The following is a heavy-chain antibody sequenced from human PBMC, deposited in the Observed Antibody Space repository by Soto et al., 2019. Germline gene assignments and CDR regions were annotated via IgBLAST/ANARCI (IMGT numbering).Heavy chain of an antibody. J-gene: IGHJ4*02. V-gene: IGHV1-46*03. CDR2: INPSGGST. CDR3: ARERTYGSGTRIPFDY. Sequence: ASVKVYCKAAGYAFTSYYMHWVRQAPGQGLEWMGIINPSGGSTSYAQKFQGRVTMTRDTSTSTVYMELSSLRSEDTAVYYCARERTYGSGTRIPFDYWGQGTLVTVSS. D-gene: IGHD3-10*01. CDR1: GYAFTSYY.